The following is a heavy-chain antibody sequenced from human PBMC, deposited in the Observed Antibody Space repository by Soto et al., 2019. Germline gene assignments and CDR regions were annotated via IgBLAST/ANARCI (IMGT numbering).Heavy chain of an antibody. CDR1: GYRFTSYW. Sequence: PGESQKISSKGSGYRFTSYWISWVRQMPGKGLEWMGRIDPSDSYTNYSPSFQGHVTISADKSISTAYLQWSSLKASDTAMYYCARAYSGYAPIGAFDIWGQGTMVTVSS. CDR2: IDPSDSYT. J-gene: IGHJ3*02. CDR3: ARAYSGYAPIGAFDI. V-gene: IGHV5-10-1*01. D-gene: IGHD5-12*01.